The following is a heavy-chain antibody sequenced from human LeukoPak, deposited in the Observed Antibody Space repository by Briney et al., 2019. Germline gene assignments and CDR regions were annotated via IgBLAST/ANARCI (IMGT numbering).Heavy chain of an antibody. D-gene: IGHD1-14*01. CDR3: VRKNQDFNAAFDI. V-gene: IGHV3-53*01. J-gene: IGHJ3*02. Sequence: GGSLRLSCAASGFTVRNNYMSWVREAPGKGLEWVSMTYSDGNTNYAVSVKGRFTISRDTSQNTLSLQMNSLRAEDTAVYYCVRKNQDFNAAFDIWGQGTVVTVSS. CDR1: GFTVRNNY. CDR2: TYSDGNT.